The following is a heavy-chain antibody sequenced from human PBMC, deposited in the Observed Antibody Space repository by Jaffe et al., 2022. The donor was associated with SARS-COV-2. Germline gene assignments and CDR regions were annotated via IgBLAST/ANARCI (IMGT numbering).Heavy chain of an antibody. V-gene: IGHV3-15*01. Sequence: DVQLVESGGGLVKPGGSLRLSCAASGFTFRNAWMNWVRQAPGKGLEWVGRIKSKTDGGTTEYAAPVEGRFTISRDDSKNTVYLQMNSLKTEDTAVYYCSTSTGAKGRTMDVWGQGTTVTVSS. CDR1: GFTFRNAW. D-gene: IGHD2-15*01. CDR3: STSTGAKGRTMDV. J-gene: IGHJ6*02. CDR2: IKSKTDGGTT.